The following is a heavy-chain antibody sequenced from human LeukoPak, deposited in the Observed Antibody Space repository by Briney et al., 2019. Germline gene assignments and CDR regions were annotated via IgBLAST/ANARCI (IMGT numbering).Heavy chain of an antibody. V-gene: IGHV3-23*01. CDR3: AKDQVGVHYN. CDR2: ISGSGRDT. J-gene: IGHJ4*02. Sequence: PGRSLRLSCAASGFTFSSYAMSWVRQAPGKGLEWVSAISGSGRDTYYAGSMKGRFTISRDNSQNTLYLQMNSPRAEDTAVYYCAKDQVGVHYNWGQGTLVTVSS. D-gene: IGHD1-26*01. CDR1: GFTFSSYA.